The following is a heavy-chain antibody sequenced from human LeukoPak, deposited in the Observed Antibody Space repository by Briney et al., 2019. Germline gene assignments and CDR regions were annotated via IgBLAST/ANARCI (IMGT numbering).Heavy chain of an antibody. J-gene: IGHJ4*02. CDR1: GYSISSGYY. D-gene: IGHD2-15*01. CDR3: AREVGISGLIDY. Sequence: SETLSLTCTVSGYSISSGYYWGWIRQPPGRGLEWIGSIYHSGSTYYNPSLKSRVTISVDTSKNQFSLKLSSVTAADTAVYYCAREVGISGLIDYWGQGTLVTVSS. CDR2: IYHSGST. V-gene: IGHV4-38-2*02.